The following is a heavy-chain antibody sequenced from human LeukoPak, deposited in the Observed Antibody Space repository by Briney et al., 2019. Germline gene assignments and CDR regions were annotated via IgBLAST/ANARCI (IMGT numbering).Heavy chain of an antibody. J-gene: IGHJ4*02. CDR3: AKDIRALRPKYSSSWWFDY. CDR2: IWYDGSNK. D-gene: IGHD6-13*01. CDR1: GFTFSSYG. Sequence: GGSLRRSCSASGFTFSSYGMHWVRQAPGKGLEWVAVIWYDGSNKYYADSVKGRFTISRDNSKNTLYLQMNSLRAEDTALYYCAKDIRALRPKYSSSWWFDYWGQGTLVTVSS. V-gene: IGHV3-30*02.